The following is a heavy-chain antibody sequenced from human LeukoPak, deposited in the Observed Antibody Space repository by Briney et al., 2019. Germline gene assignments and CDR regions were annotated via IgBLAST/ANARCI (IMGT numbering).Heavy chain of an antibody. CDR3: ARHSWLFYAMDV. CDR1: GGSSSSSNYY. D-gene: IGHD3-22*01. V-gene: IGHV4-39*01. CDR2: VYFSGRT. J-gene: IGHJ6*02. Sequence: SETLSLTCTVSGGSSSSSNYYWGWIRQPPGKGLEWIGSVYFSGRTYYNPSLKSRDTISVDASKNQFSLKLRSVTAADTAVYYCARHSWLFYAMDVWGQGTTVTVSS.